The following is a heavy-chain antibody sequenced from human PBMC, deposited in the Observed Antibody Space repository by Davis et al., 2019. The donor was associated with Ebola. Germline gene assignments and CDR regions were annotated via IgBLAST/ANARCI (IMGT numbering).Heavy chain of an antibody. CDR3: ARGGSGYYYESWYFDL. CDR2: IYYSGST. D-gene: IGHD3-22*01. CDR1: GGSISSYY. Sequence: PGGSLRLSCTVSGGSISSYYWSWIRQPPGKGLEWIGYIYYSGSTNYNPSLKSRVTISVDTSKNQFSLKLSSVTAADTAVYYCARGGSGYYYESWYFDLWGRGTLVTVSS. V-gene: IGHV4-59*08. J-gene: IGHJ2*01.